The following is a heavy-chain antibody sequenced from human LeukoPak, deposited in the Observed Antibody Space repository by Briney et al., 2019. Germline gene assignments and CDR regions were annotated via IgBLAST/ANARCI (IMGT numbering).Heavy chain of an antibody. Sequence: SSETLSLTCAVYGGSFSGYYWSWIRQPPGKGLEWIGEINHSGSTNYNPSLKSRVTISVDTSKNQFSLKLSSVTAADTAVYYCARGRYCSGGSCYVDYWGQGTLVTVS. CDR3: ARGRYCSGGSCYVDY. CDR2: INHSGST. CDR1: GGSFSGYY. D-gene: IGHD2-15*01. J-gene: IGHJ4*02. V-gene: IGHV4-34*01.